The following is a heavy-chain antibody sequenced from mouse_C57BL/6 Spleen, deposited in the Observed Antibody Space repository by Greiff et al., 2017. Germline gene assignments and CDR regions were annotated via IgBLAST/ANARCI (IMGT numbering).Heavy chain of an antibody. CDR1: GYTFTDYY. CDR2: INPNNGGT. V-gene: IGHV1-26*01. D-gene: IGHD4-1*01. J-gene: IGHJ2*01. Sequence: VQLQQSGPELVKPGASVKISCKASGYTFTDYYMNWVKQSHGKSLEWIGDINPNNGGTSYNQKFKGKATLTVDKSSSTAYMELRSLTSEDSAVYYCALTVFDYWGQGTTLTVSS. CDR3: ALTVFDY.